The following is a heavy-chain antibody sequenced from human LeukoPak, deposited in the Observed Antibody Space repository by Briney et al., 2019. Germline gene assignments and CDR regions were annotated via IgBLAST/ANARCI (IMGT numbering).Heavy chain of an antibody. Sequence: GASVKVSCKASGYTFTSYDINWVRQATGQGLEWMGWMNPNSCNTGYAQKFQGRVTMTRNTSISTAYMELSSPRSEDTAVYYCARSLTYYYDSSGYSKGYFDLWGRGTLVTVSS. CDR3: ARSLTYYYDSSGYSKGYFDL. D-gene: IGHD3-22*01. V-gene: IGHV1-8*01. J-gene: IGHJ2*01. CDR2: MNPNSCNT. CDR1: GYTFTSYD.